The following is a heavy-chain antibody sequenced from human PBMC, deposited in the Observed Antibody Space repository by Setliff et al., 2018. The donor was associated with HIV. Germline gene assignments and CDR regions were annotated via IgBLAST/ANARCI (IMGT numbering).Heavy chain of an antibody. Sequence: GASVKVSCKASGYTFTNYYIHWVRQAPGQGLEWMGRINSDSGGTDLAQTFQDRVTMTRDTSITTAYMELSRLSSDDTAVYYCARADYGDHLDYWGQGILVTVS. V-gene: IGHV1-2*06. CDR3: ARADYGDHLDY. J-gene: IGHJ4*02. CDR2: INSDSGGT. D-gene: IGHD4-17*01. CDR1: GYTFTNYY.